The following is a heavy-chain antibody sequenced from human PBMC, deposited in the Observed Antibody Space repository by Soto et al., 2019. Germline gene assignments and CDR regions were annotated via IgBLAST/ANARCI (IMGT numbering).Heavy chain of an antibody. CDR2: ISAHNGNT. CDR1: GYGFTTYG. J-gene: IGHJ4*02. CDR3: ARGRYGDY. D-gene: IGHD1-1*01. Sequence: QVHLVQSGAEVKKPGASVKVSCKGSGYGFTTYGITWVRQAPGQGLEWMAWISAHNGNTNYAQKLQGRVTVTRDTSTGTAYMELRRLSSDDTAVYYCARGRYGDYWGQGAMVIVSS. V-gene: IGHV1-18*01.